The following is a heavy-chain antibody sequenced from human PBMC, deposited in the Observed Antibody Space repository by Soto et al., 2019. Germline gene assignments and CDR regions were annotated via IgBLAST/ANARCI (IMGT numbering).Heavy chain of an antibody. V-gene: IGHV5-51*01. J-gene: IGHJ3*02. CDR3: ARRALGYCSGGSCYATYGAFDI. D-gene: IGHD2-15*01. CDR1: GYSFTSYW. Sequence: GASLKISCKGSGYSFTSYWIGWVRQMPGKGLEWMGIIYPGDSDTRYSPSFQGQVTISADKSISTAYLQWSSLKASDTAMYYCARRALGYCSGGSCYATYGAFDIWGQGTMVTVSS. CDR2: IYPGDSDT.